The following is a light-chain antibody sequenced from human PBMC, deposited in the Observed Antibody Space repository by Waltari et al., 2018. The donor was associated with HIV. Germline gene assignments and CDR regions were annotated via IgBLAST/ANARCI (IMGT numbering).Light chain of an antibody. Sequence: AVVTQEPYLTVSPGGTVTLTCGYRTGAVTSGHYPYWFQQKPGQAPTTLILDKSNKHSWTPARFSGSLLGGKAALTLSGAQPEDEAEYYCLLSYSGASWVFGGGTKVTVL. V-gene: IGLV7-46*01. CDR1: TGAVTSGHY. CDR3: LLSYSGASWV. CDR2: DKS. J-gene: IGLJ3*02.